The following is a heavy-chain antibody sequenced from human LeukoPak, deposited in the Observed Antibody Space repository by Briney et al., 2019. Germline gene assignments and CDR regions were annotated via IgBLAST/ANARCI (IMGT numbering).Heavy chain of an antibody. J-gene: IGHJ6*02. CDR1: GYTFTSYG. CDR2: ISAYNGNT. D-gene: IGHD3-3*01. Sequence: GASVKVSCKAPGYTFTSYGISWVRQAPGQGLEWMGWISAYNGNTNYAQKLQGRVTMTTDTSTSTAYMELRSLRSDDTAVYYCARVGIGNYDFWSGYLRGTYYYYYYGMDVWGQGTTVTVSS. V-gene: IGHV1-18*01. CDR3: ARVGIGNYDFWSGYLRGTYYYYYYGMDV.